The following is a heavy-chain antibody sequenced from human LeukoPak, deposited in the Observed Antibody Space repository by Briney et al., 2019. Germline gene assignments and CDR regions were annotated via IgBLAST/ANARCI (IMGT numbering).Heavy chain of an antibody. CDR3: AKMMSGAGYCYDLDY. Sequence: PGGSLRLSCSASGFTFTRYAMTWVRQAPGKGLEWVSAISGSGVSTYYADSVRGRFTISRDNSKNTLHLQIDSLRAEDTALYYCAKMMSGAGYCYDLDYWGQGTLVTVSS. CDR1: GFTFTRYA. CDR2: ISGSGVST. D-gene: IGHD3-9*01. J-gene: IGHJ4*02. V-gene: IGHV3-23*01.